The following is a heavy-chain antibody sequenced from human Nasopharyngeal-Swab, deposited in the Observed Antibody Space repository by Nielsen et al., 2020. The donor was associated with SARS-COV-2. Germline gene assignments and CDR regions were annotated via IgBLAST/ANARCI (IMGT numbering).Heavy chain of an antibody. Sequence: ESLKISCKGSGYIFSNYWIGWVRQMPGKGLEWMGIIYPGNSDTRYSPSFQGQVTISVDKSINTAYLQCSSLKASDTAVYYCARIVETAQEYDYWGQGTLVTVSS. V-gene: IGHV5-51*01. J-gene: IGHJ4*02. CDR2: IYPGNSDT. CDR3: ARIVETAQEYDY. D-gene: IGHD5-18*01. CDR1: GYIFSNYW.